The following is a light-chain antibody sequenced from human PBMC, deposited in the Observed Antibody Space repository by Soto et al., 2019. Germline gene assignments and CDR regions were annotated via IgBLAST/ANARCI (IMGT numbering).Light chain of an antibody. CDR3: QHYSKYPWT. V-gene: IGKV1-5*03. J-gene: IGKJ1*01. CDR2: KAS. Sequence: DIQMTQSPSTLSGSVGDRVTITCRASQSIDKWLAWYQQRPGKAPKLLMYKASILQRAISSRFSGSGSGAEFTLTISSLQPDDVATYYCQHYSKYPWTFGQGTKVEI. CDR1: QSIDKW.